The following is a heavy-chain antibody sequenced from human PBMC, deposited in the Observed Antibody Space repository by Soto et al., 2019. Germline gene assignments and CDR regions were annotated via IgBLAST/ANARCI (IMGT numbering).Heavy chain of an antibody. CDR1: GFTFSSYA. V-gene: IGHV3-30-3*01. J-gene: IGHJ4*02. CDR2: ISYDGSNK. Sequence: LRLSCAASGFTFSSYAMHWVRQAPGKGLEWVAVISYDGSNKYYADSVKGRFTISRDNSKNTLYLQMNSLRAEDTAVYYCARVLYYYDSSGYDYWGQGTLVTVSS. D-gene: IGHD3-22*01. CDR3: ARVLYYYDSSGYDY.